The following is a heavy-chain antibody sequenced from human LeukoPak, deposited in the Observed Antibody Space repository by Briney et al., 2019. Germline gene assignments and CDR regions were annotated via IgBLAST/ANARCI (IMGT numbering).Heavy chain of an antibody. D-gene: IGHD2-2*01. J-gene: IGHJ4*02. Sequence: GGSLRLTCALSGFIVSSNYMSWVRQAPGKGLEWVSVIYSGGGTNYADSVKGRFTISRDNSKNTLYLQMNSLRAADTAVYYCARDKGTPYLSSFDYWGKGTLVTVSS. V-gene: IGHV3-66*01. CDR1: GFIVSSNY. CDR3: ARDKGTPYLSSFDY. CDR2: IYSGGGT.